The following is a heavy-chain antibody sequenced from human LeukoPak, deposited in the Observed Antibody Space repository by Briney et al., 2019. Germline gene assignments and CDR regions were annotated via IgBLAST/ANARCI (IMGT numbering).Heavy chain of an antibody. CDR1: GYTFTSYG. CDR3: ARVSVRYDSRGLFDY. D-gene: IGHD3-22*01. Sequence: ASVKVSCKASGYTFTSYGISWVRQAPGQGLEWMGWISAYDGNTNYAQKLQGRVTMTTDTSTSTAYMELRSLRSDDTAVYYCARVSVRYDSRGLFDYWGQGTLVTVSS. CDR2: ISAYDGNT. V-gene: IGHV1-18*01. J-gene: IGHJ4*02.